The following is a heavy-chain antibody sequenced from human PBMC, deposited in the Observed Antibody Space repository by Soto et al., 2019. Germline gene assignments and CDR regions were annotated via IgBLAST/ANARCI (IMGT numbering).Heavy chain of an antibody. V-gene: IGHV3-23*01. CDR2: ISGSGGST. CDR3: AKGLGVLRFLEWLHQSHTEDYYYYGMDV. D-gene: IGHD3-3*01. J-gene: IGHJ6*02. CDR1: GFTFSSYA. Sequence: PGGSLRLSCAASGFTFSSYAMSWVRQAPGKGLEWVSAISGSGGSTYYADSVKGRFTISRDNSKNTLYLQMNSLRAEDTAVYYCAKGLGVLRFLEWLHQSHTEDYYYYGMDVWGQGTTVTVSS.